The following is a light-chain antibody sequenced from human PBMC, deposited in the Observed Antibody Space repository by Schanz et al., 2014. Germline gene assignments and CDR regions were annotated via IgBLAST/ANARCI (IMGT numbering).Light chain of an antibody. Sequence: QLVLTQSPSASASLGASVKLTCTLSSGHSSYAIAWHQQQPETGPRYLMKLNSDGSHSNGDGIPDRFSGSSSGAERYLTISSLQSEDEADYYCQTWDTGIRVFGGGTKLTVL. J-gene: IGLJ3*02. V-gene: IGLV4-69*01. CDR3: QTWDTGIRV. CDR1: SGHSSYA. CDR2: LNSDGSH.